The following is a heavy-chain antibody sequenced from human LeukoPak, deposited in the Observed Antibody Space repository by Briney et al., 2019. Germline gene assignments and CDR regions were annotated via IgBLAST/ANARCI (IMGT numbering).Heavy chain of an antibody. V-gene: IGHV3-7*01. CDR2: IKQDGSEK. Sequence: GGSLRLSCGASGFTFSRSAMNWVRQAPGKGLEWVANIKQDGSEKDYVDALKGRFTISRDNAKNSLYLQMNSLRAEDTAVYYCARWLELMRNFDWWGQGTLVTVSS. D-gene: IGHD5-24*01. CDR1: GFTFSRSA. J-gene: IGHJ4*02. CDR3: ARWLELMRNFDW.